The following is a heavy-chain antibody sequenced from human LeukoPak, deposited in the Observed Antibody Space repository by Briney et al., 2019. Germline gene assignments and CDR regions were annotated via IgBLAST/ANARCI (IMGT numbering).Heavy chain of an antibody. CDR2: IYPGDSDT. CDR1: GYNFPSYW. Sequence: GDSLKISCQASGYNFPSYWIGWVRQMPGKGLEWMGIIYPGDSDTRYSPSFQGHVTMSADKSISTAYLQWSSLTASDTAMHYCARQVPGCSGGSCYSGWFDPWGQGTLVTVSS. CDR3: ARQVPGCSGGSCYSGWFDP. V-gene: IGHV5-51*01. J-gene: IGHJ5*02. D-gene: IGHD2-15*01.